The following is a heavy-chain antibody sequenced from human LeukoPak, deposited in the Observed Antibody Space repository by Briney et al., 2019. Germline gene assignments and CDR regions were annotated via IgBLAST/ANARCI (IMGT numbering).Heavy chain of an antibody. CDR3: ARGFDLYDY. D-gene: IGHD3-9*01. J-gene: IGHJ4*02. Sequence: GGSLRLSCAASGFTVSSNYMSWVRQAPGKGLEWVSGIDWNGGSTGYADSVKGRFTISRDNAKNSLYLQMNSLRAEDTALYYCARGFDLYDYWGQGTLVTVSS. V-gene: IGHV3-20*04. CDR1: GFTVSSNY. CDR2: IDWNGGST.